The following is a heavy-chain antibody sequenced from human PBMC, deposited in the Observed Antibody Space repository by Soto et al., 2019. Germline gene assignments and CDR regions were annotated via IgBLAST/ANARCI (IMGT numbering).Heavy chain of an antibody. CDR3: ARDLEGGELSRAFDY. V-gene: IGHV4-4*02. Sequence: QVQLQESGPGLVKPSGTLSLTCAVSGGSISSSNWWSWVRQPPGKGLEWIGEIYHSGSTNYNPSLKIRVTIAVDQSKSQSSLKLGSVSAAEAAVYYCARDLEGGELSRAFDYWGQGTLVTVAS. D-gene: IGHD3-3*01. CDR2: IYHSGST. CDR1: GGSISSSNW. J-gene: IGHJ4*02.